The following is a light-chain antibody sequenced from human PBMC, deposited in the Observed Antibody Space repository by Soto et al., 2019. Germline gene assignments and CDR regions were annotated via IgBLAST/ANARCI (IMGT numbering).Light chain of an antibody. V-gene: IGKV3-15*01. CDR2: DAS. CDR3: QQYNNWPLT. J-gene: IGKJ1*01. CDR1: QSVNSN. Sequence: EKVMTQSPATLSVSPGERATLSCRASQSVNSNLAWYQQKPGQAPRLFIYDASTRATGIPARFSGSGSGTEFTLTISSLQSEDFAVYYCQQYNNWPLTFGQGTKVEIK.